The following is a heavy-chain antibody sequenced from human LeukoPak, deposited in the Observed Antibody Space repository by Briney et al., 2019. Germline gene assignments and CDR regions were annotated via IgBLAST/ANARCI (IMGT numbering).Heavy chain of an antibody. V-gene: IGHV4-39*07. CDR3: ARVGVRTYCGSGCYSDYFDT. Sequence: SETLSLTCSVTGDSFSGSTSDWAWIRQPPGKGLEWNGNIYYRGSTHYSPSLESRVPISLDTPRNHLSLRLYSVTAADTAVYYCARVGVRTYCGSGCYSDYFDTWGQGTLVTVSS. J-gene: IGHJ4*02. D-gene: IGHD2-21*02. CDR2: IYYRGST. CDR1: GDSFSGSTSD.